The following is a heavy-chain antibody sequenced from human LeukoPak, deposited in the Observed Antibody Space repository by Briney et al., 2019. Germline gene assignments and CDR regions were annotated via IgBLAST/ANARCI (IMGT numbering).Heavy chain of an antibody. CDR3: ARGAVAGHDAFDI. V-gene: IGHV3-53*01. Sequence: GGSLRLSCAASGFTFCSYAMSWVRQAPGKGLEWVSVIYSGGSTYYADSVKGRFTISRDNSKNTLYLQMNSLRAEDTAVYYCARGAVAGHDAFDIWGQGTMVTVSS. J-gene: IGHJ3*02. CDR2: IYSGGST. D-gene: IGHD6-19*01. CDR1: GFTFCSYA.